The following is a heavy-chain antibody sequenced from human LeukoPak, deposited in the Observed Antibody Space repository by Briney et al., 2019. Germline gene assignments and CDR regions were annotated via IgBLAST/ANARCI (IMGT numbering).Heavy chain of an antibody. D-gene: IGHD1-26*01. Sequence: GGSLRLSCAASGFTFSSYSMNWVRQAPGKGLEWVSSISSSSSYIYYADSVKGRFTISRDNAKNSLYLQMNSLRAEDTAVYYCARSVRYYRTPIGTAADWGQGTLVTVSS. V-gene: IGHV3-21*01. CDR1: GFTFSSYS. CDR2: ISSSSSYI. CDR3: ARSVRYYRTPIGTAAD. J-gene: IGHJ4*02.